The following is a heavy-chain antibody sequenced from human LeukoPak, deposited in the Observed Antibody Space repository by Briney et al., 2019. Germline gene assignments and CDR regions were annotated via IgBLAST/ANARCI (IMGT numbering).Heavy chain of an antibody. V-gene: IGHV3-30*04. CDR3: ARDGGLWFGESSYYFDY. CDR2: ISYDGSNK. CDR1: GYTFTSYA. D-gene: IGHD3-10*01. J-gene: IGHJ4*02. Sequence: PCKASGYTFTSYAMHWVRQAPGKGLEWVAVISYDGSNKYYADSVKGRFTISRDNSKNTLYLQMNSLRAEDTAVYYCARDGGLWFGESSYYFDYWGQGTLVTVSS.